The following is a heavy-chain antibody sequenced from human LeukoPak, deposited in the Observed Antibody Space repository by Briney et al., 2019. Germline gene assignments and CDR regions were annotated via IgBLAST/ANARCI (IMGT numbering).Heavy chain of an antibody. D-gene: IGHD2-15*01. CDR1: GFTFSSYW. J-gene: IGHJ5*02. Sequence: GGSLRLSCAASGFTFSSYWMSWVRQAPGKGLEWVVSIKQDGSEKYFVDSVKGRFTISRDNAKNSLYLQMNSLRAEDTAVYYCARGCSGGSCYESKFDPWGQGTLVTVSS. CDR2: IKQDGSEK. V-gene: IGHV3-7*01. CDR3: ARGCSGGSCYESKFDP.